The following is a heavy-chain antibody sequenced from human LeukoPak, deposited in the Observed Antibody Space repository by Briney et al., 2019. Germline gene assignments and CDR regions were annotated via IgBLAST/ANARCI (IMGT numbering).Heavy chain of an antibody. CDR3: ARRVAARNYYYYMDV. CDR1: GGSISSSSYY. D-gene: IGHD6-6*01. V-gene: IGHV4-61*01. CDR2: IYYSGST. J-gene: IGHJ6*03. Sequence: PSETLSLTCTVSGGSISSSSYYWSWIRQPPGKGLEWIGYIYYSGSTNYNPSLKSRVTISVDTSKNQFSLKLSSVTAADTAVYYCARRVAARNYYYYMDVWGKGTTVTVSS.